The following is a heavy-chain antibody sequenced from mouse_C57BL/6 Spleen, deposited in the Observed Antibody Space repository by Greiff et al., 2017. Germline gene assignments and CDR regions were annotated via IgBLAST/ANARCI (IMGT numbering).Heavy chain of an antibody. J-gene: IGHJ4*01. CDR1: GFTFSSYA. CDR3: TRDSYYYGSSYYAMDY. CDR2: ISSGGDYI. V-gene: IGHV5-9-1*02. Sequence: EVQLVESGEGLVKPGGSLKLSCAASGFTFSSYAMSWVRQTPEKRLEWVAYISSGGDYIYYADTVKGRFTISRDNARNTLYLQMSSLKSEDTAMYYCTRDSYYYGSSYYAMDYWGQGTSVTVSS. D-gene: IGHD1-1*01.